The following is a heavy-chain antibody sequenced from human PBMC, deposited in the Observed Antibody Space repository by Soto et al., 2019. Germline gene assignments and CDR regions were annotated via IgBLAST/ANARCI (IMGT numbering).Heavy chain of an antibody. J-gene: IGHJ5*02. CDR3: SRLYRSSAACDCCFDP. CDR1: GYSFTTFW. Sequence: PGESLKISCTGFGYSFTTFWISWVRQMPGRGLEWMGRIDPRDSYTNYSPSFQGHVTISGDKSISTVYLQLASLKASDTAIYYCSRLYRSSAACDCCFDPWGQGTLVTVSS. CDR2: IDPRDSYT. D-gene: IGHD2-2*01. V-gene: IGHV5-10-1*01.